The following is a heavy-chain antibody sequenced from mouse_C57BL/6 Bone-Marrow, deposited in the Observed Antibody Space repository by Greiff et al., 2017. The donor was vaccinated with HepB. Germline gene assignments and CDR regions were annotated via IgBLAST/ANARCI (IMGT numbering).Heavy chain of an antibody. D-gene: IGHD2-14*01. CDR2: ISSGGSYT. Sequence: EVKLMESGGDLVKPGGSLKLSCAASGFTFSSYGMSWVRQTPDKRLEWVATISSGGSYTYYPDSVKGRFTISRDTAKNTLYLQMRSLKSEDTAMYYCAKVSLTLYWYFDVWGTGNAITVSS. CDR1: GFTFSSYG. CDR3: AKVSLTLYWYFDV. V-gene: IGHV5-6*01. J-gene: IGHJ1*03.